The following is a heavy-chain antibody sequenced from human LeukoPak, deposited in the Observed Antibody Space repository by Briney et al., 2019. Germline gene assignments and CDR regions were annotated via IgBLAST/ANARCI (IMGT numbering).Heavy chain of an antibody. J-gene: IGHJ4*02. D-gene: IGHD5-12*01. CDR2: ISGSGGST. V-gene: IGHV3-23*01. Sequence: GGSLRLSCAASGFTFSSYAMSWVRQAPGKGLEWVSAISGSGGSTYYADSVKGRFTISRGNSKNTLYLQMNSLRAEDTAVYYCAKDSGYAQYFDYWGQGTLVTVSS. CDR3: AKDSGYAQYFDY. CDR1: GFTFSSYA.